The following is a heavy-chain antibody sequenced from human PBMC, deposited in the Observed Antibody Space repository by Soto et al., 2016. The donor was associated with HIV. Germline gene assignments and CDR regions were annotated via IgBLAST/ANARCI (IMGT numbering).Heavy chain of an antibody. V-gene: IGHV3-21*01. Sequence: EVQLVESGGGLVKPGGSLRLSCAASGFTFSSYSMNWVRQAPGKGLEWVSSISSSSSYIYYADSVKGRFTISRDNAKNSLYLQMNSLRAEDTAVYYCARAPWPSGYFDYWGQGTLVTVSS. CDR1: GFTFSSYS. CDR2: ISSSSSYI. D-gene: IGHD3-10*01. CDR3: ARAPWPSGYFDY. J-gene: IGHJ4*02.